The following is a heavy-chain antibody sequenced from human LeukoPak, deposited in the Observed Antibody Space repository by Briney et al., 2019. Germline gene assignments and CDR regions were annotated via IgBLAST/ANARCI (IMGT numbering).Heavy chain of an antibody. CDR2: ISYDGINK. CDR3: MTGGHYSGT. D-gene: IGHD2-21*02. CDR1: GFTFSSYA. V-gene: IGHV3-30-3*01. Sequence: GRSLRLSCAASGFTFSSYAMHWVRQAPGKGLEWVAVISYDGINKYYADSVKGRFTISRDNAKNSMYLQMSSLRVEDTAVYYCMTGGHYSGTWGQGSLVTVSS. J-gene: IGHJ5*02.